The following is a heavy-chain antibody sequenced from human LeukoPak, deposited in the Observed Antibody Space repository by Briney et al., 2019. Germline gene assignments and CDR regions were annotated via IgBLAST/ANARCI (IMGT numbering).Heavy chain of an antibody. J-gene: IGHJ5*02. D-gene: IGHD3-16*01. CDR3: PRESYVAAPFDP. V-gene: IGHV3-48*04. CDR1: GFTFSSDT. Sequence: GGSMRLSCAAPGFTFSSDTMHWVRQAPGKGLEWVSDISSGSSTINYADAVKGRFTISRDNAQNSLYLQMNSLRAEDTAVYFCPRESYVAAPFDPWGQGTLVTVSS. CDR2: ISSGSSTI.